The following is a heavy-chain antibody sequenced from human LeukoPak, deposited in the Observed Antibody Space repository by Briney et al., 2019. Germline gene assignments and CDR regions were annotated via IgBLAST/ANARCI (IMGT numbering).Heavy chain of an antibody. CDR2: INSDGSEG. CDR1: GFTFSGFW. D-gene: IGHD6-6*01. CDR3: ARSSYSSSSSV. V-gene: IGHV3-7*03. J-gene: IGHJ3*01. Sequence: GGSLRLSCAVSGFTFSGFWMSWSRQAPGKGLEWVASINSDGSEGYYADVVKGRFTISRDNAKNSLYLQINSLRAEDTAVYHCARSSYSSSSSVWGQGTMVTVSS.